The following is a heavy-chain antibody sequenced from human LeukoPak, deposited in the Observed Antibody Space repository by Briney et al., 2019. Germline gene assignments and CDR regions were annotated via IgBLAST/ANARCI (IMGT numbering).Heavy chain of an antibody. J-gene: IGHJ5*02. CDR3: ARSGGIVVVPAASNWFDP. V-gene: IGHV1-69*13. Sequence: SVKVSCKASGGTFSSYAISWVRQAPGQGLEWMGGIIPIFGTANYAQKFQGRVTITADESTSTAYMELSSLRSEDTAVYYCARSGGIVVVPAASNWFDPWGQGTLVTVSS. CDR2: IIPIFGTA. CDR1: GGTFSSYA. D-gene: IGHD2-2*01.